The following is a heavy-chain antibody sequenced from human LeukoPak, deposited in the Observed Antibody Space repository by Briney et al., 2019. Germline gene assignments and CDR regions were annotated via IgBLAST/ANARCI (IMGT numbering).Heavy chain of an antibody. Sequence: EASVKVSCKASGYTFTTYDINWVRQATGQGLEWMGWMNPNSGNTGYAQKFQGRVTITRNTSISTAYMELNSLRSEDTAVYYCATSLWAVFDYWGQGTLVTVSS. CDR2: MNPNSGNT. CDR3: ATSLWAVFDY. CDR1: GYTFTTYD. D-gene: IGHD2-2*01. V-gene: IGHV1-8*03. J-gene: IGHJ4*02.